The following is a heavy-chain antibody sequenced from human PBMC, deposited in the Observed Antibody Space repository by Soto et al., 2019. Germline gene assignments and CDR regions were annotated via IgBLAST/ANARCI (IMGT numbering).Heavy chain of an antibody. CDR2: IKQDGSEK. J-gene: IGHJ3*01. D-gene: IGHD3-22*01. CDR3: ASRMIVVVITTDDAFDV. Sequence: GGSLRLSCAAAGFTFRSYWMSWVRQAQGKELEWVANIKQDGSEKYYVDSVKGRFTISRDNAKNSLYLQMNSLRAEDTAVYYCASRMIVVVITTDDAFDVWAQGTMVTVSS. CDR1: GFTFRSYW. V-gene: IGHV3-7*01.